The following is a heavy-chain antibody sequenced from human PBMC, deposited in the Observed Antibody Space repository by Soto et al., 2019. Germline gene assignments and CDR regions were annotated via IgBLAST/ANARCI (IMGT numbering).Heavy chain of an antibody. D-gene: IGHD6-6*01. CDR1: GFTFGTYA. Sequence: EVQLLESGGGLVQPGGSLRLSCAASGFTFGTYAMSWVRQAPGKGLEWVSTISISGGATYYADSVKGRFTISRDNSKNTLYLQMNSLRAEDTALFFCAKWAAAQYYDKWGKGTLVTVSS. J-gene: IGHJ4*02. CDR2: ISISGGAT. CDR3: AKWAAAQYYDK. V-gene: IGHV3-23*01.